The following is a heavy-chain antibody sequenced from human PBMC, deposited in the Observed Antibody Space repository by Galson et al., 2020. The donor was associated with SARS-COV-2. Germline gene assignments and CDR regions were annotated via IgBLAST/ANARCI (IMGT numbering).Heavy chain of an antibody. CDR3: ARLVGAETSSHPPTDDYYYYYGMDV. Sequence: ASVKVSCKASGYTFTSYGISWVRQAPGQGLEWMVWISAHNGNTNYSQKLQGRVTMTTDTSTSTAYMELRSLRSDDTAVYYCARLVGAETSSHPPTDDYYYYYGMDVWGQGTTVTVSS. CDR1: GYTFTSYG. CDR2: ISAHNGNT. V-gene: IGHV1-18*04. D-gene: IGHD1-26*01. J-gene: IGHJ6*02.